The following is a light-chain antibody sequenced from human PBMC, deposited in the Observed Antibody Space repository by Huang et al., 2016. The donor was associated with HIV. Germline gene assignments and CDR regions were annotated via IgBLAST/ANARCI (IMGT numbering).Light chain of an antibody. Sequence: SASIGDRVTITCQASQDIGEFLNWYQQKPGKAPKLLIYVASTLETGVPSRFSGSGSGTDFTFTITSLQPEDIGTYYCQQYDSLPITFGQGTRLEMK. V-gene: IGKV1-33*01. CDR2: VAS. CDR3: QQYDSLPIT. J-gene: IGKJ5*01. CDR1: QDIGEF.